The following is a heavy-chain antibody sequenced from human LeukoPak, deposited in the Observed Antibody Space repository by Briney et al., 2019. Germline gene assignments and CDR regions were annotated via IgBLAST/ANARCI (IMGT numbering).Heavy chain of an antibody. CDR3: ARDLESYDFWSGRYYYYYMDV. J-gene: IGHJ6*03. Sequence: ASVKVPCKASGCTFTGYYMHWVRQAPGQGLEWMGWINPNSGGTNYAQKFQGRVTMTRDTSISTAYMELSRLRSDDTAVYYCARDLESYDFWSGRYYYYYMDVWGKGTTVTVSS. V-gene: IGHV1-2*02. D-gene: IGHD3-3*01. CDR1: GCTFTGYY. CDR2: INPNSGGT.